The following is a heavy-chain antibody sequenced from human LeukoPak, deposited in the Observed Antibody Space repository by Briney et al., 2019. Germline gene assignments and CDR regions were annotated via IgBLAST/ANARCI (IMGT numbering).Heavy chain of an antibody. CDR2: INPNSGGT. Sequence: GASVKVSCKASGYTFTGYYMHWVRQAPGQGLEWMGRINPNSGGTNYAQKFQGRVTMTRDTSISTAYMELSRLRSDDTAVYCCARGQPGGTRIVGNHFDYWGQGTLVTVSS. CDR3: ARGQPGGTRIVGNHFDY. CDR1: GYTFTGYY. J-gene: IGHJ4*02. D-gene: IGHD1-26*01. V-gene: IGHV1-2*06.